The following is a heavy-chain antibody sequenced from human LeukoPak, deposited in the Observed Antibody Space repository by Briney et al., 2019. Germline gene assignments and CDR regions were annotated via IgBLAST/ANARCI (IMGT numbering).Heavy chain of an antibody. J-gene: IGHJ5*02. CDR1: GYTFTLHF. CDR2: INPGGGST. V-gene: IGHV1-46*01. CDR3: ARCSGGSCYNWFDP. D-gene: IGHD2-15*01. Sequence: ASVKVSCKASGYTFTLHFMHWVRQAPGQGLEWMGIINPGGGSTTYAQQFQGRVTMTTDTSTSTAYMELRSLRSDDTAVYYCARCSGGSCYNWFDPWGQGTLVTVSS.